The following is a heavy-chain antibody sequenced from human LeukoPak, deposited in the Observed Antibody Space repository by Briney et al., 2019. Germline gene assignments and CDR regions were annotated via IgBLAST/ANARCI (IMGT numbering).Heavy chain of an antibody. CDR1: GVPIRGYY. CDR3: ARALMTLVRGVPSTTWFDP. V-gene: IGHV4-34*01. Sequence: SETLSLTRAVFGVPIRGYYWTGLRPAPGEGLEWIGELNQSGTTNYNPSLDNRVTISVDRSKNQFSLKVTSLTAADTAVFYCARALMTLVRGVPSTTWFDPWGPGTLVTVSS. J-gene: IGHJ5*02. CDR2: LNQSGTT. D-gene: IGHD3-10*01.